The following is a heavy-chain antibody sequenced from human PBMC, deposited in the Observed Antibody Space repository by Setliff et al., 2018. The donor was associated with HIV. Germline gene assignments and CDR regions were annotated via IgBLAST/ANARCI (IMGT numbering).Heavy chain of an antibody. CDR1: GGSFSNYY. Sequence: SETLSLTCAVYGGSFSNYYWTWIRQPPGKGLEWLGEINHSGSTNYNPSLKSRVTISVDTSKNQISLRLSSVTVADTAVYYCARHWDYDRSSSYFRAFDIWGQGTMVTVSS. J-gene: IGHJ3*02. V-gene: IGHV4-34*01. CDR2: INHSGST. CDR3: ARHWDYDRSSSYFRAFDI. D-gene: IGHD3-22*01.